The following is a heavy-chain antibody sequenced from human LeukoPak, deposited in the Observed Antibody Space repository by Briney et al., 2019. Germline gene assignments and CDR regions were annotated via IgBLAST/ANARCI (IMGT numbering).Heavy chain of an antibody. Sequence: PSETLSLTCTVSGGSISSHYWSWIRQPPGKGLEWIGYIYYSGSTNYNPSLKSRVTISVDTSKNQFSLKLSSVTAADTAVYYCARVSGDYYYYYMDVWGKGTTVTVSS. CDR3: ARVSGDYYYYYMDV. CDR2: IYYSGST. V-gene: IGHV4-59*11. D-gene: IGHD2-15*01. J-gene: IGHJ6*03. CDR1: GGSISSHY.